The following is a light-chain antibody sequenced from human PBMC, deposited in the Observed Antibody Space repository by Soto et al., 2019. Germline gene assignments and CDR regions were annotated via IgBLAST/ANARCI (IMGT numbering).Light chain of an antibody. Sequence: EIVLTQSPGTLSLSPGERATLSCRASERLSSVYLAWYQQRPGQPPRLLIYGTSSRATGIPDRFSGSGSGTDFTLTISRLEPEDFAVYYCQQYGNSPITFGQGTRLEIK. CDR2: GTS. CDR1: ERLSSVY. V-gene: IGKV3-20*01. J-gene: IGKJ5*01. CDR3: QQYGNSPIT.